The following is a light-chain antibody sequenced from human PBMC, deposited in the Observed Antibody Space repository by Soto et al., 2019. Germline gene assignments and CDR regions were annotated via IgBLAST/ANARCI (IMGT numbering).Light chain of an antibody. V-gene: IGKV1-6*01. CDR1: QDIRRD. J-gene: IGKJ2*01. CDR2: AAS. Sequence: AIQMTQSPSSLSASVGDRVTIACRASQDIRRDVAWYQQKPGKAPKLLIYAASSLQSGVPSRFSGTGSGSDLTLAISSLQPEDFATYYGLQDYIYPYTVGQGTKLEIK. CDR3: LQDYIYPYT.